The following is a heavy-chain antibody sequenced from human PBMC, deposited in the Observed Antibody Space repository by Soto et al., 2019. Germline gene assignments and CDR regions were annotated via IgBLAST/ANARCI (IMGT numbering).Heavy chain of an antibody. J-gene: IGHJ6*02. Sequence: QPGGSLRLSCAASGFTFSSYGMHWVRQAPGKGLEWVAVISYDGSNKYYADSVKGRFTISRDNSKNTLYLQMNSLRAEDTAVYYCAKKGAAPRRTFPRDYGMDVWGQGTTVTVSS. CDR3: AKKGAAPRRTFPRDYGMDV. V-gene: IGHV3-30*18. CDR1: GFTFSSYG. CDR2: ISYDGSNK. D-gene: IGHD1-26*01.